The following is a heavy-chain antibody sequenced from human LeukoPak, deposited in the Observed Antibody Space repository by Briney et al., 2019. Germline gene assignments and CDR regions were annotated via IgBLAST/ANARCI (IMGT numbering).Heavy chain of an antibody. D-gene: IGHD1-1*01. CDR3: ARDWKTNSFDY. CDR1: GFTFSSYS. J-gene: IGHJ4*02. CDR2: ISSSSRYI. Sequence: GGSLRLSCAASGFTFSSYSINWVRQAPGKGLEWVSSISSSSRYIYYADSVKGRFTISRDNAKNSLYLQMNSLRAEDTAIYYCARDWKTNSFDYWGQGTLVTVSS. V-gene: IGHV3-21*01.